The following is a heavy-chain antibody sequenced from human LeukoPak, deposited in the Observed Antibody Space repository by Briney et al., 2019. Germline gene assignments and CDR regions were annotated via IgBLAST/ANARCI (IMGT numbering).Heavy chain of an antibody. D-gene: IGHD4-17*01. Sequence: ASVKVSCKASGYVFNTFGISWVRQAPGQGLEWMGWISTNNGDSIYAQNLRGRVTMSTDTSTRTAYMELRSLRADDTAVYYCARDPDGDYDFDSWGQGTLVTVSS. V-gene: IGHV1-18*01. CDR1: GYVFNTFG. J-gene: IGHJ4*02. CDR3: ARDPDGDYDFDS. CDR2: ISTNNGDS.